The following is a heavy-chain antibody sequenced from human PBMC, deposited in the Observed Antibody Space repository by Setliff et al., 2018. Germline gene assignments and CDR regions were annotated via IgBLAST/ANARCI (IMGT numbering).Heavy chain of an antibody. V-gene: IGHV4-61*02. CDR2: VYTSGTT. J-gene: IGHJ4*02. D-gene: IGHD6-19*01. Sequence: PSETLSLTCTVSGGSISSGSYYWSWIRQPAGKGLEWIGRVYTSGTTNYNPSLKSRVTISVDTSKNQFSLKLSSVTAADTAVYYCARGGAVAHFDYWGQGTLVTVSS. CDR1: GGSISSGSYY. CDR3: ARGGAVAHFDY.